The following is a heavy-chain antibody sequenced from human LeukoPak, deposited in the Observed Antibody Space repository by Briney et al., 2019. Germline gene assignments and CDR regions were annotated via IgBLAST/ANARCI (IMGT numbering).Heavy chain of an antibody. Sequence: GGSLRLSCAASGFTFSSYAMSWVRQAPGKGLEWVSGISDSGGTTYYADSVKGRFTISRDNSKNTLYLQMNSLRAEDAAVYFCAKAPVTSCRGAYCYPFDSWGQGTLVTVSS. CDR2: ISDSGGTT. D-gene: IGHD2-21*01. J-gene: IGHJ4*02. CDR3: AKAPVTSCRGAYCYPFDS. V-gene: IGHV3-23*01. CDR1: GFTFSSYA.